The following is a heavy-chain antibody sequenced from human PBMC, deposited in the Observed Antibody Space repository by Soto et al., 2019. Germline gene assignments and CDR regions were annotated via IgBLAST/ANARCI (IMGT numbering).Heavy chain of an antibody. D-gene: IGHD2-21*02. J-gene: IGHJ4*02. CDR3: AKGEPIVVVTAISGFDY. CDR2: ISYDGSNK. CDR1: GFTFSSYG. V-gene: IGHV3-30*18. Sequence: QVPLVESGGGVVQPGRSLRLSCAASGFTFSSYGMHWVRQAPGKGLEWVAVISYDGSNKYYADSVKGRFTISRDNSKNTLYLQMNSLRAEDTAVYYCAKGEPIVVVTAISGFDYWGQGTLVTVSS.